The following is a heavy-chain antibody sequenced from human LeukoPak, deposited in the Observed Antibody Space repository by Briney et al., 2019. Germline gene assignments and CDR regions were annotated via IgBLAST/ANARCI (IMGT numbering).Heavy chain of an antibody. J-gene: IGHJ4*02. Sequence: PGRSQTLSCAGSGFTFNTYAMHWVRQAPGKGLEWVAVMTYDGSDIYYADSVKGRYAISRDSSKNTLYLQMNSLRVEDTAVYYCARDQSPKWGSGQRYFDYWGEGTLVTVSS. D-gene: IGHD7-27*01. CDR1: GFTFNTYA. CDR3: ARDQSPKWGSGQRYFDY. V-gene: IGHV3-33*01. CDR2: MTYDGSDI.